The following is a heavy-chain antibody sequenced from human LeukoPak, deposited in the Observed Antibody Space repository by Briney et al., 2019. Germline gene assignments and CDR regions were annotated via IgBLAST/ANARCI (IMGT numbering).Heavy chain of an antibody. CDR1: GGSISSYY. CDR3: ARVRIAAAGIDY. Sequence: PSETLSLTCTVSGGSISSYYWSWIRQPPGKGLEWIGHIYYSGSTNYNPSLKSRVTISVDTSKNQFSLKLSSVTAADTAVYYCARVRIAAAGIDYWGQGTLVTVSS. CDR2: IYYSGST. D-gene: IGHD6-13*01. V-gene: IGHV4-59*01. J-gene: IGHJ4*02.